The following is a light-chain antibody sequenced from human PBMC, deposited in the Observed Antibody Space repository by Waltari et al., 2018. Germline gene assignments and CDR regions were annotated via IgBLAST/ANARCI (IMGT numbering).Light chain of an antibody. CDR2: GTS. V-gene: IGLV1-40*01. Sequence: QSVLTQPPSVSGAPGQRVTISCTGSGSNIGAGYDVPWYQQLPGKAPKPLIYGTSTRPLGVPDRYFGSQSGTSASLAITGLQAEDEADYYCQSYDTSLSVVFGGGTKLTVL. CDR1: GSNIGAGYD. CDR3: QSYDTSLSVV. J-gene: IGLJ2*01.